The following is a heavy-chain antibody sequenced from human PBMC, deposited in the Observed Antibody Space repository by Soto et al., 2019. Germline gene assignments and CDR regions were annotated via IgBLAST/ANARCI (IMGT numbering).Heavy chain of an antibody. J-gene: IGHJ4*02. D-gene: IGHD6-6*01. V-gene: IGHV1-18*01. CDR1: GYGFTTYG. CDR3: ARGRDGDY. Sequence: QVHLVQSGAEVKKPGASVKVSCKGSGYGFTTYGITWVRQAPGQGLEWMAWISAHNGNTNYAQKLQGRATVTRDTSTSTAYMELRSLRSVDTAVYYCARGRDGDYWGQGALVTVSS. CDR2: ISAHNGNT.